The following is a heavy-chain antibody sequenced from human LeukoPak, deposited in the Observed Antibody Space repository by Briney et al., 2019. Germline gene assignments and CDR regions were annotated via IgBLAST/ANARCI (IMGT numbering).Heavy chain of an antibody. CDR1: GGTFSSYT. J-gene: IGHJ4*02. CDR2: IIPILGIA. V-gene: IGHV1-69*02. Sequence: ASVKVSCKASGGTFSSYTISWVRQAPGQGLEWMGRIIPILGIANYARKFQGRVTITADKSTSTAYMELSSLRSEDTAVYYCASPYDSSGYGYDYWGQGTLVTVSS. CDR3: ASPYDSSGYGYDY. D-gene: IGHD3-22*01.